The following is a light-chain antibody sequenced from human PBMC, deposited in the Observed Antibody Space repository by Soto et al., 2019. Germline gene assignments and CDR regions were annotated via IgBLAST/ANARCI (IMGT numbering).Light chain of an antibody. V-gene: IGKV1-5*03. CDR2: MAS. CDR1: QSLSTA. CDR3: QQHIIYPRT. J-gene: IGKJ1*01. Sequence: DIQMTQSPSTLSASVGDRVTITCRASQSLSTALAWYQQKPGKAPRLLIYMASNLENGVPSRFSGSGSGTEFTLTISSLQPDDFATYHCQQHIIYPRTFGQGTKVEIK.